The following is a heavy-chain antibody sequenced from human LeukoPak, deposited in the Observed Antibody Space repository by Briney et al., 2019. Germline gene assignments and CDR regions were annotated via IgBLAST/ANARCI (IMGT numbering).Heavy chain of an antibody. D-gene: IGHD2-8*01. CDR2: IYYSGYT. CDR1: GGSISSGGYY. Sequence: SETLSLTCTVSGGSISSGGYYWTWIRQHPGKGLEWIGYIYYSGYTYYNPSLKSRVTISADTSKNQFSLKLSSVTAADTAVYYCATGRGTNSGYYFDCWGQGTLVTVSS. V-gene: IGHV4-31*03. J-gene: IGHJ4*02. CDR3: ATGRGTNSGYYFDC.